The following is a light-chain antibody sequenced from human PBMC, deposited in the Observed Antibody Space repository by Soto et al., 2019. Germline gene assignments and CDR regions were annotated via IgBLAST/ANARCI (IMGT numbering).Light chain of an antibody. Sequence: EIVLTQSPGTLSSSPGERATLSCRASQSVSSSYLAWYQQKPGQAPRLLIYGASSRATGIPDRFSGSGSGTDFTLTISRLEPEDFAVYYCQQYGSSPLMYTFGQGTKLEIK. CDR3: QQYGSSPLMYT. CDR2: GAS. CDR1: QSVSSSY. J-gene: IGKJ2*01. V-gene: IGKV3-20*01.